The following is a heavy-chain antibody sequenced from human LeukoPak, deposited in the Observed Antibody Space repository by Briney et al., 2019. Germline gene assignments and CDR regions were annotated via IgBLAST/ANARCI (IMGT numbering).Heavy chain of an antibody. CDR1: GASFNPYY. D-gene: IGHD2-15*01. CDR3: SRGGYGVALDF. V-gene: IGHV4-59*01. Sequence: SETLSLTCTVSGASFNPYYWSWIRQPPGKGLEWIGYIYDSGKTIYNPSLKSRVTISEDTSKNQFSLKLSSVTAADTAVYYCSRGGYGVALDFWSQGTMVTVSS. CDR2: IYDSGKT. J-gene: IGHJ3*01.